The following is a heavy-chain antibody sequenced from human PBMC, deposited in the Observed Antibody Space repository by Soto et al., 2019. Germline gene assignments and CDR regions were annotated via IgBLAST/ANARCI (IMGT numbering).Heavy chain of an antibody. J-gene: IGHJ6*02. Sequence: QVQLVQSVDEEKKPGSSLKVSCKASGGTFSSYAISWVRQAHGQGLELMGGIIPISGTANYAQKFQGRVTITADESTSTEYMEVRSLRSEDTAVYYCARDRELLPYCYGMDVWGQGPTVTASS. V-gene: IGHV1-69*01. CDR3: ARDRELLPYCYGMDV. CDR1: GGTFSSYA. D-gene: IGHD2-15*01. CDR2: IIPISGTA.